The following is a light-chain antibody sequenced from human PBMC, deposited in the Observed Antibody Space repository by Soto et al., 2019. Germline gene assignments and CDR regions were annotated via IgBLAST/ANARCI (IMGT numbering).Light chain of an antibody. CDR3: HQYGTAPLS. CDR1: QSVAAND. CDR2: GAS. Sequence: EVVLTQSPGTLSLSPGERATLSCRASQSVAANDLAWYQQKRGQAPRLLIYGASSRATGIPGRFSGSGSGTDFTCSISRLEPEDFSVDDCHQYGTAPLSFGPGTKVDSK. V-gene: IGKV3-20*01. J-gene: IGKJ3*01.